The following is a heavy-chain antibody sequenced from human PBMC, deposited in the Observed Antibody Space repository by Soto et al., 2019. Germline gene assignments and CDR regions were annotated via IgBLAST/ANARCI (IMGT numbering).Heavy chain of an antibody. CDR2: MYSGGET. J-gene: IGHJ6*04. Sequence: EVQLVESGGGLVQPGGSLXXSCVXXGXXXXNXXMTWVRQAPGKGLEWVSNMYSGGETYYTDSVKGRFTISRDSSTNTLYLQMDNVSAEDTAVYYCARDPGVNWAWGKGTTVTVSS. V-gene: IGHV3-66*01. CDR3: ARDPGVNWA. D-gene: IGHD2-8*01. CDR1: GXXXXNXX.